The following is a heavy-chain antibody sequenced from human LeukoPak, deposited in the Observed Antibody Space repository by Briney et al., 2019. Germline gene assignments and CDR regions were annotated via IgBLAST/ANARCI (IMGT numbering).Heavy chain of an antibody. CDR2: ISGDGVST. V-gene: IGHV3-43*02. Sequence: GGSLRPSCVATGLPIADFAMHWVRRAPGKGLEWVSLISGDGVSTFYADSVKGRFSISRDNSKNSLYLEMNSLRTEDAAMYYCAKESGKFDYWGQGTLVAVSS. CDR1: GLPIADFA. J-gene: IGHJ4*02. CDR3: AKESGKFDY.